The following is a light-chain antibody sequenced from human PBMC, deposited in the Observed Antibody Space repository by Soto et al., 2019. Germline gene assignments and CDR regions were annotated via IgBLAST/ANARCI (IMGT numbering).Light chain of an antibody. J-gene: IGKJ1*01. V-gene: IGKV1-39*01. CDR1: QSISSY. Sequence: DIQMTQSPSSLSASARDRVTITCRASQSISSYLNWYQQKPGKAPKLLIYAASSLQSGVPSRFSGSGSGTDFTLTISSLQPEDFATYYCQQSYSTPWTFGQGTTVEIK. CDR2: AAS. CDR3: QQSYSTPWT.